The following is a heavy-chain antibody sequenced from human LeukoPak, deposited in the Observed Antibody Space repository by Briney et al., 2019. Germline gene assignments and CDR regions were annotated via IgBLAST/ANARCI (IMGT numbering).Heavy chain of an antibody. D-gene: IGHD2-2*01. J-gene: IGHJ5*01. CDR2: IKQDGSEK. V-gene: IGHV3-7*03. CDR1: GFTFSSYW. CDR3: AKDRHAPGRYCSSTSCFPFDS. Sequence: GGSLRLSCAASGFTFSSYWMSWVHQASGKGLEWVADIKQDGSEKYYVDSVKGRFTISRDNAKNSLYLQMNSLRAEDTAVYYCAKDRHAPGRYCSSTSCFPFDSWGQGTLVTVSS.